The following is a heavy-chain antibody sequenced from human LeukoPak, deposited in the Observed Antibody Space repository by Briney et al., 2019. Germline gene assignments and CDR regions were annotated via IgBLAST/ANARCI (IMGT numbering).Heavy chain of an antibody. CDR1: GGSITSGSYY. J-gene: IGHJ4*02. CDR2: IYTSGST. V-gene: IGHV4-61*02. Sequence: SETLSLTCTVSGGSITSGSYYWRWIRQPAGKGLEWIGRIYTSGSTDYNPSLKSRVTISVDTSKNQFSLKLSSVTAADTAVYYCARGLSYGKPRFDYWGQGTLVTVSS. D-gene: IGHD1-26*01. CDR3: ARGLSYGKPRFDY.